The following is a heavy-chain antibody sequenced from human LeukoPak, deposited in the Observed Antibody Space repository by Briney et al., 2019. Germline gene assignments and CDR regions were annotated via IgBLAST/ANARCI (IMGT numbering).Heavy chain of an antibody. D-gene: IGHD3-10*01. CDR3: AGRGSGSYFDY. CDR2: ISGSGGST. J-gene: IGHJ4*02. V-gene: IGHV3-23*01. CDR1: GFTFSSYG. Sequence: GGSLRLSCAASGFTFSSYGMSWVRQAPGKGLEWVSAISGSGGSTYYADSVKGRFTISRDNSKNTLYLQMNSLRAEDTAVYYCAGRGSGSYFDYWGQGTLVTVSS.